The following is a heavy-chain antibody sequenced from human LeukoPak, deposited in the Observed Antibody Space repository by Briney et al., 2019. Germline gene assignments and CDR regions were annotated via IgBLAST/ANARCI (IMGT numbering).Heavy chain of an antibody. J-gene: IGHJ4*02. CDR1: GYSISSGYY. CDR2: IYHSGST. CDR3: ARGALVGVTVY. D-gene: IGHD1-26*01. Sequence: SETLSLTCAVSGYSISSGYYWGWIRQPPGKGLEWIGSIYHSGSTYYNPSLKSRVTISVDTSKNQFSLKLSSVTAADTAVYYCARGALVGVTVYWDQGTLVTVSS. V-gene: IGHV4-38-2*01.